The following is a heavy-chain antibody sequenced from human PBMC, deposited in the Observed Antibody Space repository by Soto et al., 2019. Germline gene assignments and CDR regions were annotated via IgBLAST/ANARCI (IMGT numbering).Heavy chain of an antibody. V-gene: IGHV3-33*01. Sequence: GGSLRLSCAASGFTFSSYGMHWVRQSPGKGLEWVAVIWYDGSNKYYADSVKGRFTISRDNSKNTLYLQMNSLRAEDTAVYYCARSYCSGGSCYRYYYGMDVWGQGTTVTVSS. D-gene: IGHD2-15*01. J-gene: IGHJ6*02. CDR2: IWYDGSNK. CDR3: ARSYCSGGSCYRYYYGMDV. CDR1: GFTFSSYG.